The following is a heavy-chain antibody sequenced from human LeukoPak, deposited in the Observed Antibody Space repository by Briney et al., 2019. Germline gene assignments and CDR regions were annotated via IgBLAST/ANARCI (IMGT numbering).Heavy chain of an antibody. Sequence: GGSLRLSCAASGFTFSSYTMHWVRQAPGKGLEWVAVISFDGINNYYADSVKGRLTISRDNSKSTLFLQMNSLRAEDTAVYYCARAFSYGLGYWGQGTLVTVSS. D-gene: IGHD5-18*01. CDR2: ISFDGINN. V-gene: IGHV3-30-3*01. J-gene: IGHJ4*02. CDR1: GFTFSSYT. CDR3: ARAFSYGLGY.